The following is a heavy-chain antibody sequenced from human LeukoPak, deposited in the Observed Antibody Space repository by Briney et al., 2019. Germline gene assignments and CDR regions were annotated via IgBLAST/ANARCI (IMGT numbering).Heavy chain of an antibody. V-gene: IGHV3-7*01. CDR2: IREDGNEK. J-gene: IGHJ4*02. Sequence: GSLRLSCVASGFTLSRYWMSWVRQAPGKGLEWVANIREDGNEKYYVDSVKGRFTISRDNAKNSLWLQMNSLRAEDTAVYYCATSSGWRFDYWGQGTLVAVSS. CDR3: ATSSGWRFDY. D-gene: IGHD3-22*01. CDR1: GFTLSRYW.